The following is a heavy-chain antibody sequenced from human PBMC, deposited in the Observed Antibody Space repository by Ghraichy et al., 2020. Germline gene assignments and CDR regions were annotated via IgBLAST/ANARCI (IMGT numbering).Heavy chain of an antibody. CDR1: GGSISSYY. CDR2: IYYSGST. Sequence: SQTLSLTCTVSGGSISSYYWSWIRQPPGKGLEWIGYIYYSGSTNYNPSLKSRVTISVDTSKNQFSLKLSSVTAADTAVYYCARYRGTRNTIAPRNHWYFDLWGRGTLVTVSS. D-gene: IGHD1/OR15-1a*01. CDR3: ARYRGTRNTIAPRNHWYFDL. J-gene: IGHJ2*01. V-gene: IGHV4-59*08.